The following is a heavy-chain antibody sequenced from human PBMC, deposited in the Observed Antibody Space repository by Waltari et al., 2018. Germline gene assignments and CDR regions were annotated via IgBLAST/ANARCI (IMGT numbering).Heavy chain of an antibody. V-gene: IGHV1-18*01. CDR2: ISAYNGNT. J-gene: IGHJ6*02. Sequence: QVQLVQSGAEVKKPGASVKVSCKASGYTFTSYGISWVRQAPGQGLEWMGWISAYNGNTNYAQKLQGRVTMTTDTSTSTAYMELSSLRSEDTAVYYCASPLYDSSGYPYGMDVWGQGTTVTVSS. CDR1: GYTFTSYG. D-gene: IGHD3-22*01. CDR3: ASPLYDSSGYPYGMDV.